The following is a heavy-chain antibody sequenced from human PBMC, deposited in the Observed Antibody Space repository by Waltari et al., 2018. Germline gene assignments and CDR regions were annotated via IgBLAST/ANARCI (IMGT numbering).Heavy chain of an antibody. Sequence: QVQLVQSGAEVKKPGSSVKVSCKASGGTFSSYAISWVRQAPGQGLEWMGGIIPIFGTANYAQKFQGRVTITADESTSTAYMELSSLRSEDTAVYYCARMDGGPPSTYYYGMDVWGQGTTVTVSS. V-gene: IGHV1-69*01. CDR3: ARMDGGPPSTYYYGMDV. CDR2: IIPIFGTA. CDR1: GGTFSSYA. J-gene: IGHJ6*02. D-gene: IGHD4-17*01.